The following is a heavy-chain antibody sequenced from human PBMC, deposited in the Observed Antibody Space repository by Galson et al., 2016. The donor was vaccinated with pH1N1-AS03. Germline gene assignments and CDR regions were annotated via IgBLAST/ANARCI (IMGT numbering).Heavy chain of an antibody. J-gene: IGHJ6*02. V-gene: IGHV4-59*08. CDR3: GRHLRNSYSMGV. Sequence: LSLTCTVSGGSINSYYWTLIRQPPGRGLEWIGQIYYTGDIIYTPSLRSRVTISVDTSKNQLSLSLSSVTAADTAVYYCGRHLRNSYSMGVWGQGTTVTVSS. CDR1: GGSINSYY. D-gene: IGHD2-21*01. CDR2: IYYTGDI.